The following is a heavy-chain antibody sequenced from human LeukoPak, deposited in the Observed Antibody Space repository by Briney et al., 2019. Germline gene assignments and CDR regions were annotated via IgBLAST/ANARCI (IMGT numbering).Heavy chain of an antibody. J-gene: IGHJ4*02. CDR1: GFTFSSYG. D-gene: IGHD1-26*01. Sequence: PGGSLRLPCAASGFTFSSYGMHWVRQAPSKGLEWVAFIRYDGSNKYYADSVKGRFTISRDNSKNTLYLQMNSLRAEDTAVYYCAKDKWIDGSLDYWGQGTLVTVSS. CDR2: IRYDGSNK. CDR3: AKDKWIDGSLDY. V-gene: IGHV3-30*02.